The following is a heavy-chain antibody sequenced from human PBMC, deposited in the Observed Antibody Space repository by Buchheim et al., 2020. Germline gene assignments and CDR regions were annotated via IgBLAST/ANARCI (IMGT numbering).Heavy chain of an antibody. Sequence: QVQLMQSGDEVKKPGASVKVSCKASGYTFTSYYVHWVRQAPGQGLEWMGIINPSGGTTNYAQQFQGRVTMTRDTSTSPAYMELSSLRSEDTAVYYCTRGGSSSSSNGQSGGWFDPWGQGT. CDR3: TRGGSSSSSNGQSGGWFDP. CDR1: GYTFTSYY. V-gene: IGHV1-46*01. D-gene: IGHD6-13*01. CDR2: INPSGGTT. J-gene: IGHJ5*02.